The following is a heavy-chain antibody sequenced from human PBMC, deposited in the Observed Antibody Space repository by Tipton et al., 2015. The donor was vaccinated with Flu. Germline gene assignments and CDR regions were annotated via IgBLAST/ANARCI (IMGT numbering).Heavy chain of an antibody. CDR1: GFTFSDYY. J-gene: IGHJ4*02. D-gene: IGHD6-13*01. Sequence: SLRLSCAASGFTFSDYYMSWIRQAPGKGLEWVSYISSSGSTIYYADSVKGRFTISRDNAKNSLYLQMNSLRAEDTAVYYCARLSSSWYAGEDYWGQGTLVTVSS. CDR3: ARLSSSWYAGEDY. CDR2: ISSSGSTI. V-gene: IGHV3-11*01.